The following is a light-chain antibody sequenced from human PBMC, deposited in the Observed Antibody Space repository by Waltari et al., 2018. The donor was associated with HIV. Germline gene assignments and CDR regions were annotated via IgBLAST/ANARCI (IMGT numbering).Light chain of an antibody. V-gene: IGKV1-39*01. CDR3: LQTYNTPPYT. CDR2: AAS. CDR1: QSISSY. J-gene: IGKJ2*01. Sequence: DIQITQSPSSLSASVGDRVTITGRASQSISSYLSWYQQKPGEAPKLRIFAASSLQSGVPSRFSGSGSGTDFTLTISSLQPADVGTYYCLQTYNTPPYTFAQGTKLEI.